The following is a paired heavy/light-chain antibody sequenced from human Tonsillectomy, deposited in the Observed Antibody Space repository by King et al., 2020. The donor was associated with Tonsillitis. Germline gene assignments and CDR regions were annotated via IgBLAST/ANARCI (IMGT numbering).Light chain of an antibody. Sequence: EVVVTQSPVTLSVSPGERATLSCKTSQSVSSNLAWYQQKPGQAPRLLIYGASTRATGIPARFSASGSGTEFTLTISSLQSEDFAVYFCQQYNNWPPNTFGQGTKLEI. CDR2: GAS. V-gene: IGKV3-15*01. CDR3: QQYNNWPPNT. J-gene: IGKJ2*01. CDR1: QSVSSN.
Heavy chain of an antibody. D-gene: IGHD3-22*01. J-gene: IGHJ4*02. V-gene: IGHV4-39*01. CDR2: FYYSGST. Sequence: QLQLQESGPGLVQPSETLSLTCSVSGGSITSRSYFWVWIRQPPGKGLEWIGSFYYSGSTYYIPSLKSRLVISVDSSKNQFSLRLTSVTAADTAVYYCAASRRADSSGYYSPFNYWGQGTLVTVSS. CDR1: GGSITSRSYF. CDR3: AASRRADSSGYYSPFNY.